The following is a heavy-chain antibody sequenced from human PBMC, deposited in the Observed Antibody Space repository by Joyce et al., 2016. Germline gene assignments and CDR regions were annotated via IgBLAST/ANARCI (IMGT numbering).Heavy chain of an antibody. D-gene: IGHD4-17*01. J-gene: IGHJ3*02. CDR2: IYFGESDT. Sequence: EVQLVQSGAEVKKLGESLKISCQGSGNSCASYWIGWLRQMHVKGREWMGIIYFGESDTKFSSSFQCQVTIAADKSISTAYLQWSSLKASDTAMYYCARTTVTTYGFAFDIWGQGTMVTVSS. CDR1: GNSCASYW. V-gene: IGHV5-51*01. CDR3: ARTTVTTYGFAFDI.